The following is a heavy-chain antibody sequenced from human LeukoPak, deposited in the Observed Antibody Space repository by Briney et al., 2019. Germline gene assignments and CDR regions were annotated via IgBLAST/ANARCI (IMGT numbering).Heavy chain of an antibody. Sequence: SETLSLTCTVSGASITTSYWSRIRQPPGKGLEWIGYIYYSGGTNYNPSLKSRVTISVDTSKNQFSLKLSSVTAADTAVYFCARGPVTTGYFAYWGQGTLVAVSS. CDR3: ARGPVTTGYFAY. J-gene: IGHJ4*02. CDR1: GASITTSY. CDR2: IYYSGGT. D-gene: IGHD4-17*01. V-gene: IGHV4-59*01.